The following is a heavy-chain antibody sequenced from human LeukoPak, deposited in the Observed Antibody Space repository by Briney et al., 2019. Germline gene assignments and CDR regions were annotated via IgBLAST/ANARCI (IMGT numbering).Heavy chain of an antibody. CDR3: AKVLSGSQDY. V-gene: IGHV3-23*01. CDR1: GFTFSSYA. CDR2: IGGGGEST. D-gene: IGHD1-20*01. J-gene: IGHJ4*02. Sequence: GGSLRLSCAASGFTFSSYAMSWVRQAPGKGLEWVPTIGGGGESTYYADSLKGRFTISRDNSKNTVYLQMNSLRAEDAAVYYCAKVLSGSQDYWGQGTLVTVFS.